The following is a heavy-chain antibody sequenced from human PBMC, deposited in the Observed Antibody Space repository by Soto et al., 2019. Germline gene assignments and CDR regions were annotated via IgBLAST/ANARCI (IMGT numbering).Heavy chain of an antibody. CDR3: ARDQIAARLLYYYGMDV. J-gene: IGHJ6*02. CDR2: ISSSSSYI. CDR1: GFTFSSHS. V-gene: IGHV3-21*01. D-gene: IGHD6-6*01. Sequence: GGSLRLSCAASGFTFSSHSMNWFRQAPGKGLEWVSSISSSSSYIYYADSVKGRFTISRDNAKNSLYLQMNSLRAEDTAVYYCARDQIAARLLYYYGMDVWGQGTTVTVSS.